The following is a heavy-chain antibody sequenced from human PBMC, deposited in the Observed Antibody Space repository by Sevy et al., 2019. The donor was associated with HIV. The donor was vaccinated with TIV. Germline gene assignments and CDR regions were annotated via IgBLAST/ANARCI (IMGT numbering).Heavy chain of an antibody. J-gene: IGHJ3*02. CDR2: ITYDGSNK. CDR3: AKDPPVVVAATKDAFDI. CDR1: GFTFSSYG. D-gene: IGHD2-15*01. V-gene: IGHV3-30*18. Sequence: GGSLRLSCAASGFTFSSYGMHWVRQAPGKGLEWVAVITYDGSNKYYADSVKGRFTISRDNPKNTLYLQMNSLRAEDTAVYYCAKDPPVVVAATKDAFDIWGQGTMVTVSS.